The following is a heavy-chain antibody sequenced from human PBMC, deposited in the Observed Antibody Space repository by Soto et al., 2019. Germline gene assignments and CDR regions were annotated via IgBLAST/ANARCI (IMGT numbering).Heavy chain of an antibody. Sequence: QVQLQESGPGLVKPSETLSLTCTVSGDSISHYYWNWIRQPAEKGLEWIGRIHSDGSTNYNPSLKSRVSMSVDTFKNQFSLKLNSVTAADTALSYCARATYYFDSWGQGTLVTVSS. CDR3: ARATYYFDS. V-gene: IGHV4-4*07. CDR2: IHSDGST. CDR1: GDSISHYY. J-gene: IGHJ4*02.